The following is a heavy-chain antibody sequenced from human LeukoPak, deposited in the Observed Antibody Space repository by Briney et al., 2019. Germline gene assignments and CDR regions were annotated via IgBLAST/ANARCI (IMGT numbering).Heavy chain of an antibody. D-gene: IGHD6-19*01. CDR2: IIPILGIA. J-gene: IGHJ4*02. CDR1: RGTFSSYA. Sequence: SVKVSCKASRGTFSSYAISWVRQAPGQGLEWMGRIIPILGIANYAQKFQGRVTITADKSTSTAYMELSSLRSEDTAVYYCARDHSSGWMSDYWGQGTLVTVSS. V-gene: IGHV1-69*04. CDR3: ARDHSSGWMSDY.